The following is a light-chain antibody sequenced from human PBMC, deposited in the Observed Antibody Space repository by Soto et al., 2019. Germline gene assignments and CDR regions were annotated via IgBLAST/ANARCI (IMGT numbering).Light chain of an antibody. Sequence: QSVLTQPASVSGSPGQSITISCTGTSSDVGAYNYVSWYQHHPGRAPKLIIFEVSHRPSGVSDRFSASKSGNTASLTISGLQTEDEADYYCPSYTRTRNLLVGGGTKLTVL. J-gene: IGLJ2*01. V-gene: IGLV2-14*01. CDR1: SSDVGAYNY. CDR2: EVS. CDR3: PSYTRTRNLL.